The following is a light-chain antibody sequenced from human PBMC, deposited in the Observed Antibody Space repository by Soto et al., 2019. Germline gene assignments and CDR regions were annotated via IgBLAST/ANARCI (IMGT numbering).Light chain of an antibody. J-gene: IGKJ5*01. V-gene: IGKV3-15*01. Sequence: EMVMTQSPATLSVSPGERATLSCRASQSVSSNLAWYQQKPGQAPRLLIYGASSRATGIPARFSGSESGTEFTLTISSLQSEEFAVYYCQQYDNWPITFGQGTRLEIK. CDR3: QQYDNWPIT. CDR2: GAS. CDR1: QSVSSN.